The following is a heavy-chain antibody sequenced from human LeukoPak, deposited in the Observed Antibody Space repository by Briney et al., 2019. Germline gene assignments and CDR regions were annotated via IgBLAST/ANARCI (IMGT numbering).Heavy chain of an antibody. CDR3: AKLAYAARDTDYYYYMDV. J-gene: IGHJ6*03. CDR1: GFTFSSHA. Sequence: PGGSLRLSCAASGFTFSSHAMNWVRQAPGKGLEWVAVISCDGSNKYYVDSVKGRFTISRDNSKNTLYLQMNSLRAEDTAVYYCAKLAYAARDTDYYYYMDVWGKGTTVTVSS. V-gene: IGHV3-30*18. D-gene: IGHD4-17*01. CDR2: ISCDGSNK.